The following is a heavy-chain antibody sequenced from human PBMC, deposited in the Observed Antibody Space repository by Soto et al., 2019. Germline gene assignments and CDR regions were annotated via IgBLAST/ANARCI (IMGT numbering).Heavy chain of an antibody. D-gene: IGHD6-6*01. CDR2: IYPGDSDT. V-gene: IGHV5-51*01. J-gene: IGHJ5*02. CDR3: ARQSIAARPIWFDP. Sequence: SGESLKISCKGSGYSFSSYWIGWVRQMPGKGLEWMGIIYPGDSDTRYSPSFQGQVTISADKSISTAYLQWSSLKASDTAMYYCARQSIAARPIWFDPWGQGTLVTVSS. CDR1: GYSFSSYW.